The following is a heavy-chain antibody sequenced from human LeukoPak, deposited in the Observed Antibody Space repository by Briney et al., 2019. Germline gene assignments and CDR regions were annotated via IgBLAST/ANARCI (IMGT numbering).Heavy chain of an antibody. V-gene: IGHV3-64*01. J-gene: IGHJ5*02. CDR2: ISSNGGST. CDR3: TREDSSGWSRWFDP. Sequence: GGSLRLSCAASGFTFSSYAMHWVRQAPGKGLECVSAISSNGGSTNYANSVKGRFTISRDNSKNTLYLQMDSLRAEDMAVYYCTREDSSGWSRWFDPWGQGTLVTVSS. CDR1: GFTFSSYA. D-gene: IGHD6-19*01.